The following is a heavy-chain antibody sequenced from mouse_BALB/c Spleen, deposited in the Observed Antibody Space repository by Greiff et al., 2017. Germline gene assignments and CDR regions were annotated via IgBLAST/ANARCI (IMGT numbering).Heavy chain of an antibody. CDR3: ARGDYDVGYYAMDY. CDR2: ISDGGSYT. V-gene: IGHV5-4*02. CDR1: GFTFSDYY. Sequence: EVMLVESGGGLVKPGGSLKLSCAASGFTFSDYYMYWVRQTPEKRLEWVATISDGGSYTYYPDGVKGRFTISRDNAKNNLYLQMSSLKSEDTAMYYCARGDYDVGYYAMDYWGQGTSVTVSS. J-gene: IGHJ4*01. D-gene: IGHD2-4*01.